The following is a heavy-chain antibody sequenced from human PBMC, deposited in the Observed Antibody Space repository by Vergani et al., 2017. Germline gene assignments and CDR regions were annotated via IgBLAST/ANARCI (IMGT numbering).Heavy chain of an antibody. D-gene: IGHD2-2*01. V-gene: IGHV4-39*01. CDR3: ASHGDIVVVPAADANWFDP. Sequence: QLQLQESGPGLVKPSETLSLTCTVSGGSISSSSYYWGWIRQPPGKGLEWIGSIYYSGSTYYNPSRKSRVTISVYTSKNQFSLKLSSVTAADTAVYYCASHGDIVVVPAADANWFDPWGQGTLVTVSS. CDR2: IYYSGST. J-gene: IGHJ5*02. CDR1: GGSISSSSYY.